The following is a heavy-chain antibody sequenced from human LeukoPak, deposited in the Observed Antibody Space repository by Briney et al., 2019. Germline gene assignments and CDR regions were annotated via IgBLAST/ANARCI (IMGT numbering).Heavy chain of an antibody. J-gene: IGHJ5*02. D-gene: IGHD3-9*01. CDR3: ARSHYYLLTASGNNWLDP. CDR1: GYTFTTYG. CDR2: ISAHSGST. V-gene: IGHV1-18*01. Sequence: ASVKVSCKASGYTFTTYGISWVRQAPGQGLEWMGWISAHSGSTLFAQNLQGRVTLTTDTSTSTAYMEVRSLRSDDTAVYYCARSHYYLLTASGNNWLDPWGQGTLVTVSS.